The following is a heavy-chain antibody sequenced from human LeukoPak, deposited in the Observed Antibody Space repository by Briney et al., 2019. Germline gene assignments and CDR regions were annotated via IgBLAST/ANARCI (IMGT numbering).Heavy chain of an antibody. V-gene: IGHV3-23*01. J-gene: IGHJ4*02. CDR1: GFTFSSSA. D-gene: IGHD1-26*01. Sequence: GGSLRLSCAASGFTFSSSAMNWVRQAPGKGLEWVSPISISGDDTYYAESVQGRFTISRDNSKNTLYMCMNSLRAEDTAVYFCANPEWGTYLVGFDYWGQGTLVTVSS. CDR2: ISISGDDT. CDR3: ANPEWGTYLVGFDY.